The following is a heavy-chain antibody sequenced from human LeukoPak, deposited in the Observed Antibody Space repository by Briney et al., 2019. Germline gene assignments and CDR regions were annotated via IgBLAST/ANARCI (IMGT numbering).Heavy chain of an antibody. Sequence: PSETLSLTCTVSGGSISSYYWSWIRQPPGKGLEWIGYIYYSGGTNYNPSLKSRVTISVDTSKNQFSLKLSSVTAADTAVYYCVRVSGVTSRYFDLWGRGTLVTVSS. V-gene: IGHV4-59*01. CDR3: VRVSGVTSRYFDL. CDR2: IYYSGGT. J-gene: IGHJ2*01. CDR1: GGSISSYY. D-gene: IGHD2-21*02.